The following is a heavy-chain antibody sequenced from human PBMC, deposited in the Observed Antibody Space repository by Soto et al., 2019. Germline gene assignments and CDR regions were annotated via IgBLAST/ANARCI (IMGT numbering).Heavy chain of an antibody. CDR1: GGTFSSYA. J-gene: IGHJ2*01. V-gene: IGHV1-69*01. CDR2: IIPIFGTA. D-gene: IGHD2-21*02. Sequence: QVQLVQSGAEVKKPGSSVKVSCKASGGTFSSYAISWVRQAPGQGLEWMGGIIPIFGTANYAQKFQGRVTITADESTSTAYMELSSVRSEDTAVYYCARTDCGGDCYHWYFDLWGRGTLVTVSS. CDR3: ARTDCGGDCYHWYFDL.